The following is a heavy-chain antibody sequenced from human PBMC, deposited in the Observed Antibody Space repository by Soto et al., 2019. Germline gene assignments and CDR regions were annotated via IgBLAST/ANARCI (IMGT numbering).Heavy chain of an antibody. J-gene: IGHJ5*02. D-gene: IGHD2-15*01. V-gene: IGHV3-23*01. CDR1: GFIFSSYT. CDR3: ARGGKRSSNWFDP. Sequence: GGSLRLSCAASGFIFSSYTMSWVCQAPGKGLEWVSGISGSGGSTYYADSVKGRFIISRDNAKNTLYLQMNSLRAEDTAVYYCARGGKRSSNWFDPWGQGTLVTVSS. CDR2: ISGSGGST.